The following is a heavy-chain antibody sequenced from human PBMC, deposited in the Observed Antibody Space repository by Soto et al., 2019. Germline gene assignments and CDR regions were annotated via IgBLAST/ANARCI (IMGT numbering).Heavy chain of an antibody. CDR2: INSDGSST. V-gene: IGHV3-74*01. Sequence: EVQLVESGGGLVQPGGSLRLSCAASGFTFSSYWMHWVRQAPGKGLVWVSRINSDGSSTSYADSVKGRFTISRDNAKNTLYLQMNSLRAEATAVYDCVRGGCLNWYCYLWGRGTLVTVSS. CDR1: GFTFSSYW. D-gene: IGHD1-26*01. CDR3: VRGGCLNWYCYL. J-gene: IGHJ2*01.